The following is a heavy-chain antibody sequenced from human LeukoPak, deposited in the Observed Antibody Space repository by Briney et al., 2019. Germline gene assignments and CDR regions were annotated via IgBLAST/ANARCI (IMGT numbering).Heavy chain of an antibody. CDR3: ARGMDFWSGYSFDY. D-gene: IGHD3-3*01. CDR2: MNPNSGNT. Sequence: GASVKVSCKASGYTFTSYDINWVRQATGQGLEWMGWMNPNSGNTGYAQKFQGRVTITRNTSISTAYMELSSLRSEDTAVYYCARGMDFWSGYSFDYWGQGTLVTVSS. J-gene: IGHJ4*02. CDR1: GYTFTSYD. V-gene: IGHV1-8*03.